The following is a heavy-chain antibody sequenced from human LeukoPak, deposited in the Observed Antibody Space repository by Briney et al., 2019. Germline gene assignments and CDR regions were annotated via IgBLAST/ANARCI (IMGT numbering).Heavy chain of an antibody. CDR2: IYYSGST. CDR1: GGSISSYY. V-gene: IGHV4-59*01. Sequence: NSSETLSLTCTVSGGSISSYYWSWIRQPPGKGLEWIGYIYYSGSTNYNPSLKSRVTISLDTSKNQFSLKLSSVTAADTAVYYCASVFGYCTSSTCSNGFDSWGQGTLVTVSS. D-gene: IGHD2-2*03. CDR3: ASVFGYCTSSTCSNGFDS. J-gene: IGHJ5*01.